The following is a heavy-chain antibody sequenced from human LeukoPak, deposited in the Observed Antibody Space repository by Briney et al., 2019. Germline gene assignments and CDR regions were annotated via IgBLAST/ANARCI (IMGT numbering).Heavy chain of an antibody. CDR1: GFTFSNSW. J-gene: IGHJ6*02. Sequence: PGGSLRLSCGASGFTFSNSWMSWVRQAPGKGLEWVANINQDGSEKYYVDSVEGRFTIFRDNAKNSLYLQMNSLRAEDTAMYYCARGHYGMDVWGQGTTVTVSS. V-gene: IGHV3-7*05. CDR2: INQDGSEK. CDR3: ARGHYGMDV.